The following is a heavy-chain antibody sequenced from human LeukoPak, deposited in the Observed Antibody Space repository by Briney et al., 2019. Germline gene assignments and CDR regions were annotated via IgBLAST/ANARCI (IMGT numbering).Heavy chain of an antibody. V-gene: IGHV3-23*01. CDR3: AKDSLFHYGDYVVY. Sequence: PGGSLRLSCAASGFAFSSYAMSWVRQAPGKGLEWVSAISGSGGSTYYADSVKGRFTISRDNSKNTLYLQMNSLRAEDTAVYYCAKDSLFHYGDYVVYWGQGTLVTVSS. CDR2: ISGSGGST. J-gene: IGHJ4*02. CDR1: GFAFSSYA. D-gene: IGHD4-17*01.